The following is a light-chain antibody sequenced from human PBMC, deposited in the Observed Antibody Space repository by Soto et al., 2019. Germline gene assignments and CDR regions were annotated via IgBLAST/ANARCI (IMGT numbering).Light chain of an antibody. Sequence: DIQMTQSPSSLSASIGDRANITCRASQSIDNYVNWYQQKPGKAPKVLIYAASSVQSGVPSRFGGTGSGTDFTLTISSLQPEDFATYYCQQSYSTPRTFGPGTKVDLK. V-gene: IGKV1-39*01. CDR2: AAS. J-gene: IGKJ3*01. CDR1: QSIDNY. CDR3: QQSYSTPRT.